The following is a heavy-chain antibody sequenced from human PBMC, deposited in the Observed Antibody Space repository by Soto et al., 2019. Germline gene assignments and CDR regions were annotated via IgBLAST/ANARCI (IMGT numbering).Heavy chain of an antibody. Sequence: QITLKESGHPLVKPTQTLTLTCTFSGFSLSTSGVGVAWIRQPPGKALEWLALIYWDDDKRYRPSLESRLTITKDTSKNRVVLTMTTMDSVDTATYYCAYMPCSGGSCYSFSISGMDVWGQGTTVTVSS. CDR1: GFSLSTSGVG. CDR2: IYWDDDK. D-gene: IGHD2-15*01. V-gene: IGHV2-5*02. CDR3: AYMPCSGGSCYSFSISGMDV. J-gene: IGHJ6*02.